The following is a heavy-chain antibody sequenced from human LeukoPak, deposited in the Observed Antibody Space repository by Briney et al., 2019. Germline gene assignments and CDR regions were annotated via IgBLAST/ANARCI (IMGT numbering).Heavy chain of an antibody. J-gene: IGHJ4*02. Sequence: GGSLRLSCAASRFSFNNYGMHWVRQAPGKGLEWVAVISYDGNNKYYADSVKGRFTISRDNSKNTLYLQMNSLRAEDTAVYYCAKNSRGSPMDYFDSWGQGTLVTVSS. D-gene: IGHD3-10*01. CDR3: AKNSRGSPMDYFDS. V-gene: IGHV3-33*06. CDR2: ISYDGNNK. CDR1: RFSFNNYG.